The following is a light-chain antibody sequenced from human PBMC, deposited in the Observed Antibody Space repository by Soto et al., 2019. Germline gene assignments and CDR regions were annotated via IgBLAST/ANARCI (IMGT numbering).Light chain of an antibody. Sequence: DIPMTQSPSSLSASVGDRVTITCRSSQTISTYLHWFQQKPGKAPNLLIYDASTLQSGVPSRFSGSGSGTDFTLTISSLQPEDLGTYYCQQTYSNFVSFGGGTKVEMK. CDR2: DAS. CDR3: QQTYSNFVS. CDR1: QTISTY. J-gene: IGKJ4*01. V-gene: IGKV1-39*01.